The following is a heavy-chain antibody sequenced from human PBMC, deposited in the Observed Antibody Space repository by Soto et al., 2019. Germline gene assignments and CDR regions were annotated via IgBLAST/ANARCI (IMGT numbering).Heavy chain of an antibody. CDR1: GFSLSTSGMC. J-gene: IGHJ6*02. Sequence: SGPTLVNPTQTLTLTCTFSGFSLSTSGMCVSWIRQPPGKALEWLARIDWDDDKYYSTSLKTRLTISKDTSKNQVGHTKTNMDPLDTASYFCVHSRFGVYCLQSYFSHSYFGLDVWVQGTTVTVSS. CDR3: VHSRFGVYCLQSYFSHSYFGLDV. CDR2: IDWDDDK. V-gene: IGHV2-70*12. D-gene: IGHD2-21*01.